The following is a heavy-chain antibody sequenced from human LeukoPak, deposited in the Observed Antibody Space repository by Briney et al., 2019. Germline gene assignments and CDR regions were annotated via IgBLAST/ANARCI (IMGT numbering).Heavy chain of an antibody. J-gene: IGHJ4*02. D-gene: IGHD2-2*01. Sequence: GGSLRLSCAASGFTFSTYAMSCVRQAPGKGLEWVSSISGSGDNTYYADSVKGQFTLSRDNSKNTLDLQMNSLRAEDTAIYHCAKVKAPDAIASYFDYWGQGTLVTVSS. CDR2: ISGSGDNT. CDR3: AKVKAPDAIASYFDY. CDR1: GFTFSTYA. V-gene: IGHV3-23*01.